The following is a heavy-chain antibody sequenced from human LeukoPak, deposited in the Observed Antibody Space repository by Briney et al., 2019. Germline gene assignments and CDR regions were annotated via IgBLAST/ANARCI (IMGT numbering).Heavy chain of an antibody. D-gene: IGHD6-6*01. CDR2: ISSSSSTI. CDR3: ASWLAARGTRYYYMDV. Sequence: GGSLRLSCAASGFTFSSYSMNWVRQAPGKGLEWVSYISSSSSTIYYADSVKGRFTISRDNAKNSLYLQMNSLRAEDTAVYYCASWLAARGTRYYYMDVWGKGTTVTVSS. J-gene: IGHJ6*03. V-gene: IGHV3-48*01. CDR1: GFTFSSYS.